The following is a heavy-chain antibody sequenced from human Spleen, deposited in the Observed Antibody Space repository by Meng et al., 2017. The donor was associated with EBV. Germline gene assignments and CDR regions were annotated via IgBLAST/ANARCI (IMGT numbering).Heavy chain of an antibody. CDR2: IYNSGNT. Sequence: HLPVQASGPGLVKPSETLSLTCSVSGASVSNSNYYWGWIRQPPGKGLEWIGTIYNSGNTYYNPSLKSRVTMSLDTSKNQFSLKLTSVTAADTAIFYCARIPGRLLNWIDPWGPGTLVTVSS. V-gene: IGHV4-39*07. J-gene: IGHJ5*02. CDR3: ARIPGRLLNWIDP. CDR1: GASVSNSNYY. D-gene: IGHD4/OR15-4a*01.